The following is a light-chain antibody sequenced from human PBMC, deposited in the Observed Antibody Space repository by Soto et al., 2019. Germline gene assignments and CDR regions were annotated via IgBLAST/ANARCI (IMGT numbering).Light chain of an antibody. Sequence: EIVMTQNPLSSAVTLGQPASISFRSSQILVHSDGDTYWTWLHVVPGRSPRPVIYHVSERFSGFPDRLTGSGAETPFTLRISRVEADDVGNYYCMQSTQLPLTFGGGTKVDI. CDR3: MQSTQLPLT. CDR2: HVS. CDR1: QILVHSDGDTY. J-gene: IGKJ4*01. V-gene: IGKV2-24*01.